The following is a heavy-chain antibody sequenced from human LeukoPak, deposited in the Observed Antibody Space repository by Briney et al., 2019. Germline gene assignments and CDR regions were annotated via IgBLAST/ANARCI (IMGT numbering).Heavy chain of an antibody. CDR3: ARDRTYYYDSSGQDAFDI. J-gene: IGHJ3*02. D-gene: IGHD3-22*01. V-gene: IGHV1-18*01. Sequence: ASVKVSCKASGYTFTNYGVSWLRQAPGQGLEWMGWTSAYNGYTNYVQKLQGRVTMTTDTSTSTAYMELRSLRSDDTAVYYCARDRTYYYDSSGQDAFDIWGQGTRVTVSS. CDR2: TSAYNGYT. CDR1: GYTFTNYG.